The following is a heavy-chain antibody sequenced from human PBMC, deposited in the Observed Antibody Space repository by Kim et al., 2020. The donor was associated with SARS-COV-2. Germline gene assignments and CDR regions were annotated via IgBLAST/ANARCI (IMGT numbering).Heavy chain of an antibody. CDR1: GFTFSTYG. CDR3: ARYDTGTTK. D-gene: IGHD4-17*01. V-gene: IGHV3-33*01. Sequence: GGSLRLSCVASGFTFSTYGMHWVRQAPGKGLEWVAVIWYDGSNRDYADYVKGRFTISRDNSRNTLYLEMNSLRAEDTAVYYCARYDTGTTKWGQGTLVTVSS. CDR2: IWYDGSNR. J-gene: IGHJ4*02.